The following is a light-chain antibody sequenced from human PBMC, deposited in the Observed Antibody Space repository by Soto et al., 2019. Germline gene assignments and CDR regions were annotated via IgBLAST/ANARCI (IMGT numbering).Light chain of an antibody. V-gene: IGLV1-47*02. CDR3: ATWDDSLSGVV. J-gene: IGLJ2*01. CDR1: SSNIETND. CDR2: SND. Sequence: QLVLTQPPSASGTPGQRVTISCSGSSSNIETNDIYWHQQLPGSAPKLLIYSNDQRPSGVPDRFSASKSGTSASLAISGLRSEDEAEYFCATWDDSLSGVVFGGGPKVTVL.